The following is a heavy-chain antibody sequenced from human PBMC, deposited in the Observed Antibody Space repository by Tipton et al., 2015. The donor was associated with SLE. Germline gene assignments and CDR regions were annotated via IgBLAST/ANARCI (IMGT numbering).Heavy chain of an antibody. V-gene: IGHV4-38-2*02. J-gene: IGHJ4*02. CDR2: IYHSGST. CDR1: GYSISSGYY. D-gene: IGHD3-22*01. Sequence: TLSLTCTVSGYSISSGYYWGWIRQPPGKGLEWIGYIYHSGSTYYNPSLKSRVTISVDRSKNQFSLKLSSVTAADTAVYYCARGGYYDSSGYFDYWGQGTLVTVSS. CDR3: ARGGYYDSSGYFDY.